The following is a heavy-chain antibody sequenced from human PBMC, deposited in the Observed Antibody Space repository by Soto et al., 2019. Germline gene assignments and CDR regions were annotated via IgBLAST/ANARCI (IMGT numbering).Heavy chain of an antibody. Sequence: TLSLTCTVYGGSISSGDYYWSWIRQPPGKGLEWIGYIYYSGSTYYNPSLKSRVTISIDTSKNQFSLKLSSVTAADTAVYYCARKFLPDAILGSRFDPWGQGTLVTVSS. CDR3: ARKFLPDAILGSRFDP. J-gene: IGHJ5*02. CDR2: IYYSGST. D-gene: IGHD2-2*01. CDR1: GGSISSGDYY. V-gene: IGHV4-30-4*01.